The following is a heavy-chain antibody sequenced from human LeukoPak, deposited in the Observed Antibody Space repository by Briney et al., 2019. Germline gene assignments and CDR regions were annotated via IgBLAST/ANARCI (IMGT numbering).Heavy chain of an antibody. CDR1: GFTVSSNY. V-gene: IGHV3-33*08. Sequence: GGSLRLSCAASGFTVSSNYMSWVRQAPGKGLEWVAVIWYDGSNKYYADSVKGRFTISRDNSKNTLYLQMNSLRAEDTAVYYCARVIAVGAAFDAFDIWGQGTMVTVSS. J-gene: IGHJ3*02. CDR2: IWYDGSNK. CDR3: ARVIAVGAAFDAFDI. D-gene: IGHD2-15*01.